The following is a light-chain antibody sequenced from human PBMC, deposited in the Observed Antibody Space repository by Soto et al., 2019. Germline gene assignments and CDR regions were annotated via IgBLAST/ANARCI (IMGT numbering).Light chain of an antibody. V-gene: IGKV1-13*02. Sequence: AIQLTQSPSSLSASVGDRVTITCRASQGISSALAWYQQKPGKAPKILIYDASSLESGVQSRFSVSGSGTDFTLTISSLQPEDFATYYCQQFNSYPLTFGQGTRLEIK. CDR2: DAS. J-gene: IGKJ5*01. CDR3: QQFNSYPLT. CDR1: QGISSA.